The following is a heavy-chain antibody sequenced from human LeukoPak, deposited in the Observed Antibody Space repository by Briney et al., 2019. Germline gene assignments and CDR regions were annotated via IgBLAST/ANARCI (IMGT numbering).Heavy chain of an antibody. CDR1: GYSISSGYY. V-gene: IGHV4-38-2*02. Sequence: PSETLSLTCTVSGYSISSGYYWGWIRQPPGKGLEWIGSIYHSGSTYYNPSLKSRVTISVDTSKNQFSLKLSSVTAADTAVYYCARVVVLLWLGEGEQGWFDPWGQGTLVTVSS. J-gene: IGHJ5*02. D-gene: IGHD3-10*01. CDR3: ARVVVLLWLGEGEQGWFDP. CDR2: IYHSGST.